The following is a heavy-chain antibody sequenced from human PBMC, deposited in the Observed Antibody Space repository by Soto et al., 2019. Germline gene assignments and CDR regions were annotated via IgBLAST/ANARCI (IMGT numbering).Heavy chain of an antibody. J-gene: IGHJ4*02. D-gene: IGHD3-16*02. CDR2: ISGRGGST. CDR3: AKDRMITFGGIIDQATFDY. V-gene: IGHV3-23*01. Sequence: EVRLLESGGGLVQPGGSLRLSCAASGFTFSNYVMNWVRQAPGKGLEWVSAISGRGGSTYYADSVKGRFTLSRDNSKNTLYLQMNSLRAEDTAVYYCAKDRMITFGGIIDQATFDYWGQGTLVTVSS. CDR1: GFTFSNYV.